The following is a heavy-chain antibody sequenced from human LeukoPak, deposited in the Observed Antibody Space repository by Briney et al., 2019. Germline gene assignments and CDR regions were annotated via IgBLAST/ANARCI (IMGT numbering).Heavy chain of an antibody. V-gene: IGHV5-51*01. J-gene: IGHJ4*02. CDR3: ARIISYYDSSGYYVHYFDY. CDR1: GYSFTSYW. CDR2: IYPGDSDT. Sequence: GESLKISCKGSGYSFTSYWIGWVRKMPGKGLEWMGIIYPGDSDTRYSPSFQGQVTISADKSISTAYLQWSSLKASDTAMYYCARIISYYDSSGYYVHYFDYWGQGTLVTVSS. D-gene: IGHD3-22*01.